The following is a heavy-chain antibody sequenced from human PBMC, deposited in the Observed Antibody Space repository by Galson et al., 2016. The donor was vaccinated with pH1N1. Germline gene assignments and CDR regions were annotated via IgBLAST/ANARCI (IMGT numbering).Heavy chain of an antibody. CDR1: GGSISSDSYY. V-gene: IGHV4-61*09. D-gene: IGHD1-26*01. CDR3: ARVVTWELGYYFDY. Sequence: TLSLTCTVSGGSISSDSYYWSWIRQPAGKGPEWIGYIYTSGSTNYNPSLKSRVTISVDTSKNHFSLNLSSVTAADTAVYYCARVVTWELGYYFDYWGQGTLVTVSS. J-gene: IGHJ4*02. CDR2: IYTSGST.